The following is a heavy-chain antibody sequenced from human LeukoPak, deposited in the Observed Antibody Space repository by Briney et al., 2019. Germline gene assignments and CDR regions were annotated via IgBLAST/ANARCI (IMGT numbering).Heavy chain of an antibody. CDR3: ARGSYYYDSSGYPIYDY. CDR1: GFTFSSYW. J-gene: IGHJ4*02. Sequence: QSGGSLRLSCAASGFTFSSYWMHWVRQGPGKGLVWVSRINSDGSSTSYADSVKGRFTISRDNAKNTLHLQMNSLRAKDTAVYYCARGSYYYDSSGYPIYDYWGQGTLVTVSS. D-gene: IGHD3-22*01. CDR2: INSDGSST. V-gene: IGHV3-74*01.